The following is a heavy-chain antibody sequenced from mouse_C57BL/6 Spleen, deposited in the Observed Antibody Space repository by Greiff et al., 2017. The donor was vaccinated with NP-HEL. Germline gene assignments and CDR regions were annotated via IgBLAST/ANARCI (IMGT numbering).Heavy chain of an antibody. V-gene: IGHV1-15*01. J-gene: IGHJ3*01. Sequence: VKLVESGAELVRPGASVTLSCKASGYTFTNYEMHWVKQTPVHGLEWIGAIDPETGGTAYNQKFKGKAILTADKSSSTAYMELRSLTSEDSAVYYCTRAHYYGSSFVYWGQGTLVTVSA. CDR2: IDPETGGT. CDR3: TRAHYYGSSFVY. D-gene: IGHD1-1*01. CDR1: GYTFTNYE.